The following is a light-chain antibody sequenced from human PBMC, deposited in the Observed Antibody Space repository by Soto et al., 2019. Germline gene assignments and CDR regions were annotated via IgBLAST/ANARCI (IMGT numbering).Light chain of an antibody. V-gene: IGLV2-14*01. Sequence: QSVLTQPASVSGSPGQSITISCTGTSSDVGGYNYVAWYQQHPGKVPRLMIYEVSNRPSGVSNRFSGSKSGSTASLTTSGLQAEDEADYYCISYTSSSTSYVFGTGTKVTV. J-gene: IGLJ1*01. CDR3: ISYTSSSTSYV. CDR2: EVS. CDR1: SSDVGGYNY.